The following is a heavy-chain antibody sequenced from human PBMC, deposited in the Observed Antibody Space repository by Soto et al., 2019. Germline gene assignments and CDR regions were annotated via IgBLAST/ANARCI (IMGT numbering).Heavy chain of an antibody. CDR1: GLTFSNFW. V-gene: IGHV3-7*01. CDR2: INPDGSEK. J-gene: IGHJ5*01. Sequence: PGGSLRLSCAASGLTFSNFWMDWVRQAPGKGLEWVANINPDGSEKEYVDSVKGRFTISRDNAKNSLYLQMSSLTAEDSALYYCSRSLDSWGQGTRVTVSS. CDR3: SRSLDS.